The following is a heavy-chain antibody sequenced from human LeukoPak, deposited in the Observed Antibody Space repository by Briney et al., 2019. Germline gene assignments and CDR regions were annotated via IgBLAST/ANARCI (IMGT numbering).Heavy chain of an antibody. Sequence: GGSLRLSCAASGFMFDDYGMSWVRQAPGKGLEWVANIKHDGSEKYYLDSVKGRFTISRDNAMNSLYLQMNSLRAEDTAVYYCARDQRQWLVLDCWGQGTLVTVSS. D-gene: IGHD6-19*01. CDR3: ARDQRQWLVLDC. CDR2: IKHDGSEK. CDR1: GFMFDDYG. V-gene: IGHV3-7*05. J-gene: IGHJ4*02.